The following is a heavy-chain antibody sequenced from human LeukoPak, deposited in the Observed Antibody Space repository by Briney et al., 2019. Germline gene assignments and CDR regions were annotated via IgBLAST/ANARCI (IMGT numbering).Heavy chain of an antibody. CDR3: ATEHADYYYSDY. V-gene: IGHV3-48*04. J-gene: IGHJ4*02. Sequence: GGSLRLSCAASGFTFSSYGMNWVRQAPGKGLVWVSYISSSGSTIYYADSVRGRFTISRDNAKNSLYLQMNSLRAEDTALYFCATEHADYYYSDYWGQGALVTVSS. CDR2: ISSSGSTI. CDR1: GFTFSSYG. D-gene: IGHD3-10*01.